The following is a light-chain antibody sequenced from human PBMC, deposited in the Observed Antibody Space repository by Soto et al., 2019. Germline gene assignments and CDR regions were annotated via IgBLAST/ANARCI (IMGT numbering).Light chain of an antibody. V-gene: IGLV2-23*01. CDR1: SSDVGGHNL. CDR3: CSYAGSTTWV. CDR2: EDT. J-gene: IGLJ2*01. Sequence: QSALAQPASVSGSPGQSITISCTGTSSDVGGHNLVSWYQQYPGKAPKLMIYEDTKRPSGVASRFSASKSGNTASLAISGLQAEDEADYYCCSYAGSTTWVFGGGTQLTVL.